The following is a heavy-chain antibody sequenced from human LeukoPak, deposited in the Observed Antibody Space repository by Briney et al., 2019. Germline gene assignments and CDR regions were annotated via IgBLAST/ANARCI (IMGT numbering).Heavy chain of an antibody. D-gene: IGHD1-26*01. Sequence: GGSLRLSRAASGFTFSSYWMQWGRQVPGEGLVWVSRIKSDGSSTTYADSVKGRFTISRDNAKNTLYLQMSSLRAEDTAVYYCARSTYSGSSYDCWGQGTLVTVSS. CDR2: IKSDGSST. J-gene: IGHJ4*02. CDR1: GFTFSSYW. V-gene: IGHV3-74*01. CDR3: ARSTYSGSSYDC.